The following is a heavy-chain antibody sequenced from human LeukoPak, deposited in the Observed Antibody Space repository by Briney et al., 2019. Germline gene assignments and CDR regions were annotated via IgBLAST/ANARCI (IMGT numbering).Heavy chain of an antibody. J-gene: IGHJ6*02. D-gene: IGHD6-19*01. CDR2: IYSGGST. CDR1: GFTVSSNY. CDR3: AREDSSGWYGEDYYYGMDV. Sequence: PGGSLRLSCAASGFTVSSNYMSWVRQAPGKGLEWVSVIYSGGSTYYADSVKGRFTISRDNSKNTLYLQMNSLRAEDTAVYYCAREDSSGWYGEDYYYGMDVWGQGTTVTVSS. V-gene: IGHV3-53*01.